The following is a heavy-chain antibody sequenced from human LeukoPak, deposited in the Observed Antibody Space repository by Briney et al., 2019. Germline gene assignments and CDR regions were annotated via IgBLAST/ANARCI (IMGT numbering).Heavy chain of an antibody. Sequence: GASVKVSCKASGYTFTGYYMHWVRQAPGQGLEWMGWINPNSGGTNYAQKFQGRVTMTRDTSISTAYMELSRLRSDDTAVYYCARGYEPANSWYVLDYWGQGTLVTVSS. V-gene: IGHV1-2*02. CDR1: GYTFTGYY. J-gene: IGHJ4*02. CDR2: INPNSGGT. D-gene: IGHD6-13*01. CDR3: ARGYEPANSWYVLDY.